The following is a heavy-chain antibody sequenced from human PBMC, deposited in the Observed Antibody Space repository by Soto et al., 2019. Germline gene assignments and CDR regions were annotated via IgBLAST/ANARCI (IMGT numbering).Heavy chain of an antibody. CDR1: CYIFPTYD. CDR2: ISPYSGNT. CDR3: KLEPLYFDY. V-gene: IGHV1-18*01. Sequence: ASVKVSRKDSCYIFPTYDLSWVRQAPGQGLEWMGWISPYSGNTKYAQKLQGRVTMTTDTSTNTAYVELRSLRSDDTAVYSSKLEPLYFDYWGQGTLVTVSS. D-gene: IGHD1-1*01. J-gene: IGHJ4*02.